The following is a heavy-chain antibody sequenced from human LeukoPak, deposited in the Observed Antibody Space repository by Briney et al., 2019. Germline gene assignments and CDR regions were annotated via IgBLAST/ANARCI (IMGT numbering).Heavy chain of an antibody. J-gene: IGHJ3*02. CDR2: FRHGGAT. D-gene: IGHD2-15*01. Sequence: PSETLSLTCAVNGGSLSNYVWTWVRQPPGKGFEWIAEFRHGGATKCDPSLKRRVTISMDVSRNQFSLKSSYVTAADTAVYYCARDRVGGLRRETPPIWGPGTLVTVS. V-gene: IGHV4-34*01. CDR1: GGSLSNYV. CDR3: ARDRVGGLRRETPPI.